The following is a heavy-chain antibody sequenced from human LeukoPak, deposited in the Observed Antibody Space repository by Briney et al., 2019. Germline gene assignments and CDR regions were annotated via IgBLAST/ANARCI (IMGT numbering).Heavy chain of an antibody. CDR1: GYTFTGCY. J-gene: IGHJ4*02. CDR3: ARSRNDAPHFYLAAFIFDY. V-gene: IGHV1-2*02. Sequence: ASVKVSCKASGYTFTGCYMHWVRQAPGQGLEWMGWINPNSGGTNYAQKFQGRVTMTRDTSISTAYMELSRLRSDDTAVYYCARSRNDAPHFYLAAFIFDYWGQGTLVTVSS. CDR2: INPNSGGT. D-gene: IGHD2-15*01.